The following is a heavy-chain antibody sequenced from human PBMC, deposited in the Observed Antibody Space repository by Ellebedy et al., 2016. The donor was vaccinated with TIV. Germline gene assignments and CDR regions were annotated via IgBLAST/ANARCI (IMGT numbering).Heavy chain of an antibody. CDR2: ISSNGNDK. CDR3: AREEGGYQPFDY. Sequence: GGSLRLXCAVSGFTFSSYGMHWVRQAPGKGLEWVAVISSNGNDKYYTDSVKGRFTISRDNSKNTLYLQMDGLTTDDTAVYYCAREEGGYQPFDYWGQGALVIVSS. CDR1: GFTFSSYG. J-gene: IGHJ4*02. D-gene: IGHD2-2*01. V-gene: IGHV3-30*03.